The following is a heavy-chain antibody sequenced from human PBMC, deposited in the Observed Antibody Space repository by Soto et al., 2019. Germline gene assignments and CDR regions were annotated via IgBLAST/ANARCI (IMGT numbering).Heavy chain of an antibody. CDR1: GGSISSGDYY. D-gene: IGHD3-10*01. V-gene: IGHV4-30-4*01. CDR2: IYYSGST. CDR3: ARDRVLYYYGSGRGFDP. J-gene: IGHJ5*02. Sequence: PSETLSLTCTVSGGSISSGDYYWSWIRQPPGKGPEWIGYIYYSGSTYYNPSLKSRVTISVDTSKNQFSLKLSSVTAADTAVYYCARDRVLYYYGSGRGFDPWGQGTLVTVSS.